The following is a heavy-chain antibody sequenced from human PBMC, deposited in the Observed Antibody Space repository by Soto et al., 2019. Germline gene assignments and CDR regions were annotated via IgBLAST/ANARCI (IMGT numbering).Heavy chain of an antibody. J-gene: IGHJ4*02. CDR2: ISSSSSYI. D-gene: IGHD4-17*01. CDR3: ARSNDYGDYDGAVDY. Sequence: SLRLSCAASGFTFSSYSMNWVRQAPGKGLEWVSSISSSSSYIYYADSVKGRFTISRDNAKNSLYLQMNSLRAEDTAVYYCARSNDYGDYDGAVDYWGQGTLVTVSS. V-gene: IGHV3-21*01. CDR1: GFTFSSYS.